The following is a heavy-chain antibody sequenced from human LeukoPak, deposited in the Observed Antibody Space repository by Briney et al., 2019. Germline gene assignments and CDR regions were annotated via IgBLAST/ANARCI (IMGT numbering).Heavy chain of an antibody. Sequence: SETLSLTCAVYGGSLNGYYWSWLRQTPGKALEWIGVVDHSGGTNYNPSLKSRVTISMDSSKNQFYLKVNSLTAADTAVYHCAGGYFSAWSDYFDSWGQGTLVTVSS. J-gene: IGHJ4*02. D-gene: IGHD6-19*01. CDR2: VDHSGGT. CDR1: GGSLNGYY. V-gene: IGHV4-34*01. CDR3: AGGYFSAWSDYFDS.